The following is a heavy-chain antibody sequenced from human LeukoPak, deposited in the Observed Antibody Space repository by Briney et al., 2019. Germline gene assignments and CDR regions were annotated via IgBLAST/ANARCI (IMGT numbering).Heavy chain of an antibody. V-gene: IGHV1-69*13. J-gene: IGHJ5*02. CDR2: IIPIFGTA. CDR1: GGTFGSYA. Sequence: ASVKVSCKASGGTFGSYAISWVRQAPGQGLEWMGGIIPIFGTANYAQKFQGRVTITADESTSTAYMELSSLRSEDTAVYYCARSYAGGAPYNWFDPWGQGTLVTVSS. CDR3: ARSYAGGAPYNWFDP. D-gene: IGHD4-23*01.